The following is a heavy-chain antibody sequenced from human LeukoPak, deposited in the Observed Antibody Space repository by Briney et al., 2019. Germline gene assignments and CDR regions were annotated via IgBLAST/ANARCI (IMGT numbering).Heavy chain of an antibody. V-gene: IGHV3-23*01. CDR3: AKVGWYGDLEH. CDR2: ISGSGVSI. Sequence: GGSLRLSCEGSGFPFGTYGMTWVRHAPGRGLEGVATISGSGVSIYYADSVKDRFTISRDNNENTVSLQMNSLRVEDTALYYCAKVGWYGDLEHWGQGTQVAVSS. J-gene: IGHJ1*01. D-gene: IGHD3-10*01. CDR1: GFPFGTYG.